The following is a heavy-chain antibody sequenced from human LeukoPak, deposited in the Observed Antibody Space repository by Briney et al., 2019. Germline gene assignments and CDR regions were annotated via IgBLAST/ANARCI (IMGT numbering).Heavy chain of an antibody. J-gene: IGHJ4*02. CDR3: ARDSVVGTSSGWYVDPERKNDY. Sequence: GASVKVSCKASGYTFTNYGISWVRQAPGQGLEWMGWISVYNGNTNYAQKLQGRVTMTTDTSTSTAYMELRSLRSDDTAVYYCARDSVVGTSSGWYVDPERKNDYWGQGTLVTVSS. CDR1: GYTFTNYG. V-gene: IGHV1-18*01. CDR2: ISVYNGNT. D-gene: IGHD6-19*01.